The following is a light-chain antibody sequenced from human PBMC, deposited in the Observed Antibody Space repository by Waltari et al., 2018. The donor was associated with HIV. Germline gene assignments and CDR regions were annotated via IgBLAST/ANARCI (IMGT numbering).Light chain of an antibody. Sequence: QSALTQPRSVSGSPGQSVTISCVGTSNDIGAYNYVSWYQQHPGKAPKVMIYDVNKRPSGVPDRFCGSKSGYTASLTISGLQAEDEADYYCCSYAGSRVIFGGGTKLTVL. J-gene: IGLJ2*01. CDR3: CSYAGSRVI. V-gene: IGLV2-11*01. CDR1: SNDIGAYNY. CDR2: DVN.